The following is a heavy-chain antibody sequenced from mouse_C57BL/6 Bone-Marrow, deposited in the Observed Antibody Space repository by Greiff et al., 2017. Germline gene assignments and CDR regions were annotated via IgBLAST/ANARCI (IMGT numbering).Heavy chain of an antibody. CDR3: ARGYYDYDEFDY. CDR2: IYWDEDK. D-gene: IGHD2-4*01. V-gene: IGHV8-9*01. Sequence: QVQLKESGPGILQPSPTLSLTCSFSVFSLSTFGMGVSWIRQPSGKGLEWLAHIYWDEDKHYKPSLKSRRTISKDTSNNQVFLKITTVDTADTATYYSARGYYDYDEFDYWGQGTTLTVSS. J-gene: IGHJ2*01. CDR1: VFSLSTFGMG.